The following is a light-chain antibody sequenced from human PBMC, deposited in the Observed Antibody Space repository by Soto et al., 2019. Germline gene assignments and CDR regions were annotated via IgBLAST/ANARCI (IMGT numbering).Light chain of an antibody. J-gene: IGLJ1*01. CDR3: SSYKSSSTYV. Sequence: LTQPASVSGSPGQSITISCTGTSRDVGGYNYVSWYQQHPGKAPKLMIYDVSNRPSGVSNRFSGSKSGNTASLTISGLQAEDEADYYCSSYKSSSTYVFGTGTKVTVL. CDR2: DVS. V-gene: IGLV2-14*01. CDR1: SRDVGGYNY.